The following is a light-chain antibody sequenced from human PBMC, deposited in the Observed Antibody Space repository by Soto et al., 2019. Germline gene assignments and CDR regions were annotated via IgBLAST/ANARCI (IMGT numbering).Light chain of an antibody. CDR3: QQYGSAPNT. CDR1: QSVSSSY. CDR2: GAS. J-gene: IGKJ2*01. V-gene: IGKV3-20*01. Sequence: EIVLTQSPGTLSLSPGERATLSCRASQSVSSSYLAWYQQKPGQAPRLLIYGASSRATGILARFSGSGSGTDFTLTISRLEPEDFAVYYCQQYGSAPNTFGKGTKVVIK.